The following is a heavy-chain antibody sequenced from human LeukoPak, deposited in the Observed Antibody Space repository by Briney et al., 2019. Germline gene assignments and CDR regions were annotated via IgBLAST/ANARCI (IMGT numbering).Heavy chain of an antibody. Sequence: GGSLRLSCAASGFTFSSYEMNWVRQAPGKGLEWVSYISSSGSTIYYADSVKGRFTISRDNAKNSLYLQMNSLRAEDTAVYYCARDLPLGARDSSGYYYWGQGTLVTVSS. CDR1: GFTFSSYE. V-gene: IGHV3-48*03. CDR3: ARDLPLGARDSSGYYY. J-gene: IGHJ4*02. CDR2: ISSSGSTI. D-gene: IGHD3-22*01.